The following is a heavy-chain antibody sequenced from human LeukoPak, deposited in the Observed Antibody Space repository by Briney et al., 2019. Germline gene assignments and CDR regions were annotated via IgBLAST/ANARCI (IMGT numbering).Heavy chain of an antibody. D-gene: IGHD3-22*01. CDR2: MNPNSGDT. J-gene: IGHJ4*02. V-gene: IGHV1-8*01. CDR3: ARGLGTYDSSELTWPMISF. CDR1: GYTFTSYE. Sequence: ASVKVSCKASGYTFTSYEINWVRQATGQGLEWMGWMNPNSGDTAFAQKFQGRITMTRSTSISTAYMELSSLTSEDMAVYYCARGLGTYDSSELTWPMISFWGQGTLVTVSS.